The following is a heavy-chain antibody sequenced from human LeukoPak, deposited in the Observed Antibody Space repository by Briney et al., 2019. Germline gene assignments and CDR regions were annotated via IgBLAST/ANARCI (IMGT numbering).Heavy chain of an antibody. V-gene: IGHV3-7*01. Sequence: GGSLRLSCAASGFTFDTYWMTWVRQAPGKGLEWVANIKQDGSEKSYVDSVKGRFTISRDNAKNSLYLQMNSLRAEDTAVYYCARDSTKYYYDSSGFPFFQHWGQGTLVTASS. CDR2: IKQDGSEK. CDR1: GFTFDTYW. J-gene: IGHJ1*01. D-gene: IGHD3-22*01. CDR3: ARDSTKYYYDSSGFPFFQH.